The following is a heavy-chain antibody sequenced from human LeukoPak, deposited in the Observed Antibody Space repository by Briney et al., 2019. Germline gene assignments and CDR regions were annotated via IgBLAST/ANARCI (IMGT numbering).Heavy chain of an antibody. J-gene: IGHJ2*01. CDR2: IYYSGRT. Sequence: PSETLSLTRTVSGGSISSGGYYWSWIRQHPGKGXXXXXSIYYSGRTYYNPSLKSRVTISVDTSKNQFSLKLSSVTAADTAVYYCARVFNWNYGHWYFDLWGRGTLVTVSS. CDR3: ARVFNWNYGHWYFDL. D-gene: IGHD1-7*01. CDR1: GGSISSGGYY. V-gene: IGHV4-31*03.